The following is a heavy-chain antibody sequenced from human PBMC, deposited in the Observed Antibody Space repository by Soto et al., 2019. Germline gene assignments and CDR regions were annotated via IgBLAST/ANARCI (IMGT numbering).Heavy chain of an antibody. CDR2: ISDSGGNT. CDR1: GFTFSSHA. Sequence: GGSLRLSCAAAGFTFSSHAMTWVRQAPGEGLEWVSCISDSGGNTDYADSVKGRFTISRDNSKNTLFLQMNSLRAEDTAVYYCATAFGGSVTYWGQGTLVTVSS. D-gene: IGHD3-16*01. J-gene: IGHJ4*02. V-gene: IGHV3-23*01. CDR3: ATAFGGSVTY.